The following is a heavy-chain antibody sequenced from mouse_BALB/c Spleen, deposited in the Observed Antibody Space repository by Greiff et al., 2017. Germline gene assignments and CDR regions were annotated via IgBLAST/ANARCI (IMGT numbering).Heavy chain of an antibody. J-gene: IGHJ1*01. CDR2: INPSNGGT. D-gene: IGHD2-2*01. V-gene: IGHV1S81*02. CDR3: TRGLRRYFDV. Sequence: QVHVKQSGAELVKPGASVKLSCKASGYTFTSYYMYWVKQRPGQGLEWIGEINPSNGGTNFNEKFKSKATLTVDKSSSTAYMQLSSLTSEDSAVYYCTRGLRRYFDVWGAGTTVTVSS. CDR1: GYTFTSYY.